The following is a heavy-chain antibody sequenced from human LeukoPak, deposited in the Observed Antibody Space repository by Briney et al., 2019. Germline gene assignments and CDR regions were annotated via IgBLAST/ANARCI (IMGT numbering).Heavy chain of an antibody. CDR1: GFSFSSYG. J-gene: IGHJ6*03. V-gene: IGHV3-48*01. Sequence: PGGTLRLSCAASGFSFSSYGMSWVRQAPGKGLEWVSYISSSSSTIYYADSVKGRFTISRDNAKNSLYLQMNSLRAEDTAVYYCARDPSSLYYYYYYMDFWGKGTTVTVSS. CDR3: ARDPSSLYYYYYYMDF. CDR2: ISSSSSTI. D-gene: IGHD2-2*01.